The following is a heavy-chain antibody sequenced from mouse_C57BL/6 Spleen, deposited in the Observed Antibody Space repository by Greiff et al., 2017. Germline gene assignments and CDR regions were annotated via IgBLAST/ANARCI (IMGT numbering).Heavy chain of an antibody. CDR2: INPYNGDT. CDR1: GYSFTGYF. Sequence: EVQLQESGPELVKPGDSVKISCKASGYSFTGYFMNWVMQSHGKSLEWIGRINPYNGDTFYNQKFKGKATLTVDKSSSTAHMELRSLTSEDSAVYYCARYDYDGFRFAYWGQGTLVTVSA. D-gene: IGHD2-4*01. CDR3: ARYDYDGFRFAY. J-gene: IGHJ3*01. V-gene: IGHV1-20*01.